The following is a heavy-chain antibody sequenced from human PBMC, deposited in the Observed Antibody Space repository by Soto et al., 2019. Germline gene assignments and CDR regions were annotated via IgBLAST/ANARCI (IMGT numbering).Heavy chain of an antibody. D-gene: IGHD3-22*01. CDR3: AREYDSSGYRGFDY. Sequence: SVKVSCKASGGTFSSYAISWVRQAPGQGLEWMGGIIPIFGTANYAQKFQGRVTITADESTGTAYMELSSLRSEDTAVYYCAREYDSSGYRGFDYWGQGTLVTVSS. CDR1: GGTFSSYA. V-gene: IGHV1-69*13. J-gene: IGHJ4*02. CDR2: IIPIFGTA.